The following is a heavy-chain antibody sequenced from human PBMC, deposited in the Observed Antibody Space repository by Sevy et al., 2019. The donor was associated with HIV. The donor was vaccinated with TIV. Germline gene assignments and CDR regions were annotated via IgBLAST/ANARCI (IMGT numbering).Heavy chain of an antibody. V-gene: IGHV3-21*01. J-gene: IGHJ5*02. CDR1: GFTFSSYS. D-gene: IGHD1-26*01. CDR3: ARDLISGSYGGWFDP. CDR2: ISSSSSYI. Sequence: GGSLRLSCAASGFTFSSYSMNWVRQAPGKGLEWVSSISSSSSYIYYADSVKGRFTISRDNAKNSLYLQMNSLRAEDMAVYCCARDLISGSYGGWFDPWGQGTLVTVSS.